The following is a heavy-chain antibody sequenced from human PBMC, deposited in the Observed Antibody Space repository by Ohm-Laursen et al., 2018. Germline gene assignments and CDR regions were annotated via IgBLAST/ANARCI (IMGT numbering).Heavy chain of an antibody. V-gene: IGHV3-33*08. Sequence: SLRLSCTAPGFTFSTYGMTWVRQAPGKGLEWVAIIWHDGSNKYYADSVKGRFTISRDNSKNTLYLQMNSLRAEDTAVYYCARHDGYGRWGQGTRVTVSS. CDR3: ARHDGYGR. J-gene: IGHJ4*02. CDR1: GFTFSTYG. D-gene: IGHD5-24*01. CDR2: IWHDGSNK.